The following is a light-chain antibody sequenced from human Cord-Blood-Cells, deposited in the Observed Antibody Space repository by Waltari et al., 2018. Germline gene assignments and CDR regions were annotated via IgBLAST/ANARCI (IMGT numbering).Light chain of an antibody. CDR3: QQYYSTPLT. J-gene: IGKJ4*01. CDR2: WAS. CDR1: QSVSYSYNNQNY. V-gene: IGKV4-1*01. Sequence: DIVMTQSPDSLAVSLGERATINCKSSQSVSYSYNNQNYLAWYQQKPGQPPKLLIYWASTRESGVPDRFSGSGSGTDFTLTISSLQAEDVAVYYCQQYYSTPLTFGGGTKVEIK.